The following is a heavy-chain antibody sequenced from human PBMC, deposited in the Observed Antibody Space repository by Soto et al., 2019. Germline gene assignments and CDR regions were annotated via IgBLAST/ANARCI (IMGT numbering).Heavy chain of an antibody. J-gene: IGHJ3*02. CDR3: AREKRTYYYDSSGPNDAFDI. D-gene: IGHD3-22*01. V-gene: IGHV4-30-2*01. CDR1: GGSISSGGYS. CDR2: IYHSGST. Sequence: QLQLQESGSGLVKPSQTLSLTCAVSGGSISSGGYSWSWIRQPPGKGLEWIGYIYHSGSTYYNPCLKSRVTISVDRSKNQFSLKLSSVTAADTAVYYCAREKRTYYYDSSGPNDAFDIWGQGTMVTVSS.